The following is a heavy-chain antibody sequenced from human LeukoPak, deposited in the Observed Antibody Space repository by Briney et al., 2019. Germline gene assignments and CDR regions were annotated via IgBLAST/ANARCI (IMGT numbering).Heavy chain of an antibody. CDR3: ARDPGDYYGSGSSDAFDI. CDR1: GFTFSSYG. V-gene: IGHV3-33*01. CDR2: IWYDGSNK. D-gene: IGHD3-10*01. Sequence: GGSLRLSCAASGFTFSSYGMHWVRQAPGKGLEWVAVIWYDGSNKYYADPVKGRFTISRDNSKNTLYLQMNSLRAEDTAVYYCARDPGDYYGSGSSDAFDIWGQGTMVTVSS. J-gene: IGHJ3*02.